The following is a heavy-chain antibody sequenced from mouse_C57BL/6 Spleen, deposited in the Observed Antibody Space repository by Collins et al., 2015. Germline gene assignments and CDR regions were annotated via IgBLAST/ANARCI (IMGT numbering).Heavy chain of an antibody. CDR3: ASSKIYYYGSSGSYWYFDV. CDR1: GYTFTSYW. V-gene: IGHV1-50*01. J-gene: IGHJ1*03. D-gene: IGHD1-1*01. Sequence: QVQLQQPGAELVKPGASVKLSCKAAGYTFTSYWMQWVKQRPGQGLEWIGEIDPSDSYTNYNQKFKGKATLTVDTSSSTAYMQFSSLTSEDSAVYYCASSKIYYYGSSGSYWYFDVWGTGTTVTVSS. CDR2: IDPSDSYT.